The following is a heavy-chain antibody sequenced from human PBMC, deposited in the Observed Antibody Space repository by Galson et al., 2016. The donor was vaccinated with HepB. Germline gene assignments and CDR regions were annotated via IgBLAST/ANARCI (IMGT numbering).Heavy chain of an antibody. CDR2: ISWDSGVT. CDR1: GFTFEHYA. V-gene: IGHV3-9*01. J-gene: IGHJ3*01. D-gene: IGHD2-21*01. Sequence: SLRLSCAASGFTFEHYAMHWVRQAPGKGLEWVSAISWDSGVTIYADSVRGRFTISRDNAKNSLYLQMNSLTTEDTAFFYCSKVSGYSNGDTAFDAWGQGTMVTVSS. CDR3: SKVSGYSNGDTAFDA.